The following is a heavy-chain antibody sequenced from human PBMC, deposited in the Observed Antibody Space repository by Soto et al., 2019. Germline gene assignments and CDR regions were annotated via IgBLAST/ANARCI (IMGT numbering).Heavy chain of an antibody. J-gene: IGHJ4*02. Sequence: SETLSLTCAVSGDSISSSVWCTWVRQPPGKGLEWIGEVFHTGNTNYNPSLKSRVTMSVDKSTNEFSLKVTSVTAADTAIYYCARKAWVRFDYWGQGALVTVSS. D-gene: IGHD7-27*01. CDR2: VFHTGNT. CDR1: GDSISSSVW. CDR3: ARKAWVRFDY. V-gene: IGHV4-4*02.